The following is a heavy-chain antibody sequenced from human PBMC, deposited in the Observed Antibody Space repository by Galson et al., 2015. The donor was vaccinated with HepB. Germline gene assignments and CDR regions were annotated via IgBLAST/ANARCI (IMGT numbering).Heavy chain of an antibody. D-gene: IGHD1-26*01. CDR3: AKDCRWAGATNSFDY. V-gene: IGHV3-23*01. CDR1: GFTFSSYA. CDR2: ISGVIDST. J-gene: IGHJ4*01. Sequence: SLRLSCAASGFTFSSYAMGWVRQAPGRGLEWVSGISGVIDSTFYADSVKGRFTISRDNSKNTVYLQMNSLRAEDTAVYYCAKDCRWAGATNSFDYWGPGTLVTVSS.